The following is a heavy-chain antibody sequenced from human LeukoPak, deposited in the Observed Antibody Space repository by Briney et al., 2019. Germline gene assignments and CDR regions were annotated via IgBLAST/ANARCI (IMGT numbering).Heavy chain of an antibody. J-gene: IGHJ5*02. Sequence: GGSLRLSCAASGFTFDDYAMHWVRQAPGKGLEWVSGISWKSDRIGYADSVKGRFTISRDNAKNSLYLQMNSLRAEDTAVYYCARDQAGSRHYADLWGQGTLVTVPS. CDR2: ISWKSDRI. D-gene: IGHD3-10*01. CDR1: GFTFDDYA. V-gene: IGHV3-9*01. CDR3: ARDQAGSRHYADL.